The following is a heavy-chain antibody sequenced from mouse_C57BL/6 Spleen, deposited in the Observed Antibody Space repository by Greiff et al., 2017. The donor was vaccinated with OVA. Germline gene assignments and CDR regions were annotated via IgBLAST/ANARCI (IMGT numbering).Heavy chain of an antibody. D-gene: IGHD2-3*01. CDR2: ISDGGSYT. CDR1: GFTFSSYA. J-gene: IGHJ2*01. V-gene: IGHV5-4*01. Sequence: DVQLVESGGGLVKPGGSLKLSCAASGFTFSSYAMSWVRQTPEKRLEWVATISDGGSYTYYPDNVKGRFTISRDNAKNNLYLQMSHLKSEDTAMYYCARVDGYPLDYWGQGTTLTVSS. CDR3: ARVDGYPLDY.